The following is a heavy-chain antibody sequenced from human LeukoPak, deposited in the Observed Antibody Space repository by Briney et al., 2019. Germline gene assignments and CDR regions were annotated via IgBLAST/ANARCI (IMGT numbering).Heavy chain of an antibody. CDR1: GGTFSSYA. D-gene: IGHD2-15*01. Sequence: GASVKVSCKASGGTFSSYAINWLRQAPGQGLEWMGKIIPILNIAHYAQKFQGRVTITADKSTSTAYMDLSSLRSEDTAVYYCARAPGSGEINFDYWGQGTLVTVSS. CDR2: IIPILNIA. J-gene: IGHJ4*02. CDR3: ARAPGSGEINFDY. V-gene: IGHV1-69*04.